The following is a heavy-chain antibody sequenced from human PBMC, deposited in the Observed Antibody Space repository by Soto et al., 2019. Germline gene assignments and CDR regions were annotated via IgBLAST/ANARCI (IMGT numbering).Heavy chain of an antibody. V-gene: IGHV3-7*03. CDR3: ASLEWESTGYADY. D-gene: IGHD3-3*01. CDR1: GFTFGSNW. Sequence: EVQLVESGGGLVQPGGSLRLSCAASGFTFGSNWMSWVRQAPGKGREWVANIKRDGSEKYYVDSVKGRFTIFRDNAKNTLYLQMNSLRADDTAVYYCASLEWESTGYADYWGQGTLVTVSS. J-gene: IGHJ4*02. CDR2: IKRDGSEK.